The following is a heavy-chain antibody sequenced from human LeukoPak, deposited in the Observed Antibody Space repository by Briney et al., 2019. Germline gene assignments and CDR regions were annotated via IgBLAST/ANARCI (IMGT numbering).Heavy chain of an antibody. CDR2: INHSGST. D-gene: IGHD5-18*01. CDR1: GGSFSGYY. CDR3: ARRGRYSYGY. J-gene: IGHJ4*02. Sequence: SETLSLTCAVYGGSFSGYYWSWIRQPPGKGLEWIGEINHSGSTNYNPSLKSRVTISVDTSKNQFSLKLSSVTAADTAVYYCARRGRYSYGYWGQGTLVTVSS. V-gene: IGHV4-34*01.